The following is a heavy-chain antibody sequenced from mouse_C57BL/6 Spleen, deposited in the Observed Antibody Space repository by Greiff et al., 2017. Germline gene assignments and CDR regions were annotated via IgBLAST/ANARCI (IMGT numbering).Heavy chain of an antibody. CDR1: GYTFTSYW. J-gene: IGHJ1*03. V-gene: IGHV1-52*01. D-gene: IGHD1-1*01. Sequence: QVQLQQPGAELVKPGSSVKLSCKASGYTFTSYWMHWVKQRPIQGLEWIGNIDPSDSETHYNQKFKDKATLTVDKSSSTAYIQLSSLTSEDSAVYSGARQRYYGSRTDWYFDVWGTGTTVTVSS. CDR2: IDPSDSET. CDR3: ARQRYYGSRTDWYFDV.